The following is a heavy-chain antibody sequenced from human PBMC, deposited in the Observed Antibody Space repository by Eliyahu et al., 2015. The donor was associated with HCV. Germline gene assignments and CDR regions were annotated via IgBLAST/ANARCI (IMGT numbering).Heavy chain of an antibody. CDR1: GGSIRSSXW. D-gene: IGHD6-6*01. V-gene: IGHV4-4*02. Sequence: QVQLQESGPGLVKPSGTLSLTCAVSGGSIRSSXWWSWVRQPPGKGLEWIGEIYHSGSTNYNPSLKSRVTISVDKSKNQFSLKLSSVTAADTAVYYCARSWTGGAARPHYYYYYYMDVWGKGTTVTVSS. CDR3: ARSWTGGAARPHYYYYYYMDV. CDR2: IYHSGST. J-gene: IGHJ6*03.